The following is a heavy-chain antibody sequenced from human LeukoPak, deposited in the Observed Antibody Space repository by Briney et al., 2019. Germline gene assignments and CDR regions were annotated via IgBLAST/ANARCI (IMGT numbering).Heavy chain of an antibody. Sequence: SETLSLTCTVSGGSISSYYWSWIRQPPGKGLEWIGYIYYSGSTNYNPSLKSRVTISVDTSKNQFSLKLSSVTAADTAVYYCARDKYSGSSFDAFDIWGQGTMVTVSS. CDR2: IYYSGST. CDR3: ARDKYSGSSFDAFDI. D-gene: IGHD1-26*01. J-gene: IGHJ3*02. CDR1: GGSISSYY. V-gene: IGHV4-59*12.